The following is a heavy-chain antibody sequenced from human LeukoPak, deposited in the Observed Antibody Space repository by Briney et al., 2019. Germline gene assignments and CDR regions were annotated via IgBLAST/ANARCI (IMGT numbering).Heavy chain of an antibody. V-gene: IGHV4-34*01. J-gene: IGHJ4*02. Sequence: PSETLSLTCVVYGGSFSGYYWSWIRQPPGKGLEWIGEINHSGSTNYNPSLKSRVTISVDTSKNQFSLKLSSVTAADTAVYYCARGRDYGGNSAFDYWGQGTLVTVSS. D-gene: IGHD4-23*01. CDR1: GGSFSGYY. CDR3: ARGRDYGGNSAFDY. CDR2: INHSGST.